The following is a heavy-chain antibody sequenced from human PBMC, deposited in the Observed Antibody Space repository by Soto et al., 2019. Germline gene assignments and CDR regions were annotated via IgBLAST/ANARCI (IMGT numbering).Heavy chain of an antibody. CDR1: GFTFNTYG. V-gene: IGHV3-30*18. J-gene: IGHJ4*02. CDR2: ISYDGSNK. D-gene: IGHD2-15*01. CDR3: AKDWEVVGAAPFGSSFDY. Sequence: GGSLRLSCAASGFTFNTYGMHWVRQAPGKGLEWVAIISYDGSNKYYADSVKGRFTISRDNSKKTLYLQMNSLRTEDTAVYYCAKDWEVVGAAPFGSSFDYWGQGTLVTVSS.